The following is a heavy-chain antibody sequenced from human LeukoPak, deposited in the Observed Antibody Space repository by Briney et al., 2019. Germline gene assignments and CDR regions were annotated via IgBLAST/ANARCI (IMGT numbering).Heavy chain of an antibody. Sequence: GTLRLSCAASGFTFSSYGMSWIRQPPGKGLEWIGSIYYSGERSYYNPSLKSRVTISVDTSKTQFSLKLSSVTAADTAVYYCAPSPDHYGFGAFDIWGQGTMVTVSS. D-gene: IGHD4-17*01. CDR2: IYYSGERS. J-gene: IGHJ3*02. V-gene: IGHV4-59*04. CDR1: GFTFSSYG. CDR3: APSPDHYGFGAFDI.